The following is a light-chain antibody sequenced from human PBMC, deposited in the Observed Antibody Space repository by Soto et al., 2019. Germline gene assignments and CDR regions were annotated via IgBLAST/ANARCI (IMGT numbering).Light chain of an antibody. V-gene: IGLV1-40*01. CDR2: GNS. J-gene: IGLJ1*01. CDR3: QSYDSSLSAFV. Sequence: QSVLTQPPSVSGAPGQRVTISCTGSSSNSGAGYDVHWYQQLPGTAPKLLIHGNSNRPSGVPDRFSGSKSGTSASLAITGLQAEDEADYYCQSYDSSLSAFVFGTGTKVTVL. CDR1: SSNSGAGYD.